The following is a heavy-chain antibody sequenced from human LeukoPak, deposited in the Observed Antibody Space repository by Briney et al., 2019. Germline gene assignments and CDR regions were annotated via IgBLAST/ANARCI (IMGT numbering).Heavy chain of an antibody. CDR2: ISAYNGNT. V-gene: IGHV1-18*01. Sequence: ASVKVSCKASGYTFTSYGISWVRQAPGQGREWMGWISAYNGNTNYAQKLQGRVTMTTDTSTSTAYMELRSLRSDDTAVYYCARDQSHDYGYYYYYYMDVWGKGTTVTVSS. CDR3: ARDQSHDYGYYYYYYMDV. J-gene: IGHJ6*03. CDR1: GYTFTSYG. D-gene: IGHD4-17*01.